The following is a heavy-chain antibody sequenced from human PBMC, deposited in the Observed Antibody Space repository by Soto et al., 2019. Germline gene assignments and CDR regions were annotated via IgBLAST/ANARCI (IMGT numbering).Heavy chain of an antibody. CDR1: GGIFRTYA. Sequence: QVQLVQSGAEVKKPGSSVKVSCKASGGIFRTYAISWLRQAPGQGLAWMGGIIPIFGTPNYAQRFQGRVTITADESTSTAYMELSRLRSEDTAVYYCARDRDDYGSGNYYNRIDFWGQGTLVTVSS. V-gene: IGHV1-69*01. D-gene: IGHD3-10*01. CDR3: ARDRDDYGSGNYYNRIDF. CDR2: IIPIFGTP. J-gene: IGHJ4*02.